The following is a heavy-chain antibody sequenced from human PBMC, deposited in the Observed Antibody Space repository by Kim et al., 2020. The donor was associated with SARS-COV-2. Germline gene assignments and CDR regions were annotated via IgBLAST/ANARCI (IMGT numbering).Heavy chain of an antibody. J-gene: IGHJ6*02. CDR1: GFTFSSYG. V-gene: IGHV3-30*18. D-gene: IGHD6-6*01. CDR3: AKVIAARRYYYYGMDV. CDR2: ISYDGSNK. Sequence: GGSLRLSCAASGFTFSSYGMHWVRQAPGKGLEWVAVISYDGSNKYYADSVKGRFTISRDNSKNTLYLQMNSLRAEDTAVYYCAKVIAARRYYYYGMDVWGQGTTVTVSS.